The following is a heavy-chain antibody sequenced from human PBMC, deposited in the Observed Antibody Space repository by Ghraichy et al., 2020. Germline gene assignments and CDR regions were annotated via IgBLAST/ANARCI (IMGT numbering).Heavy chain of an antibody. CDR1: GGSVSSSAYY. V-gene: IGHV4-39*02. Sequence: SETLSLTCTVSGGSVSSSAYYWGWIRQPPGKGLEWIGSVYYSGSAFYNPSLKSRVTISVDTSKNHFSLTMTSVTAADTAIYFCARLFRSTDYVDHWGQGTLVTVSS. J-gene: IGHJ4*02. CDR2: VYYSGSA. CDR3: ARLFRSTDYVDH.